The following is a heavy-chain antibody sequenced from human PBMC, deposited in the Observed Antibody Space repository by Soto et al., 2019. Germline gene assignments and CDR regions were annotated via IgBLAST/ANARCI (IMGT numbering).Heavy chain of an antibody. V-gene: IGHV4-59*12. Sequence: QVQLQESGPGLVKPSETLSLTCTVSGGSISSYYWSWIRQTPGKGLEWIGHIYHSGSTTYNASLKSRVTISVDTSKNQFSLNLTSVTAADTAVYYCARLQYTYGWNHFDYWGQGTLVTVSS. J-gene: IGHJ4*02. CDR3: ARLQYTYGWNHFDY. D-gene: IGHD5-18*01. CDR1: GGSISSYY. CDR2: IYHSGST.